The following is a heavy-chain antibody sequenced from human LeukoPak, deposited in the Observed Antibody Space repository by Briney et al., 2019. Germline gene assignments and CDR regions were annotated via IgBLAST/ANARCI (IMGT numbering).Heavy chain of an antibody. D-gene: IGHD6-13*01. J-gene: IGHJ3*02. Sequence: GGSLRLSCAASGFTFSSYAMHWVRQAPGKGLEWVAVISYDGSNKYYADSVKGRFTISRDNSKNTLYLQMNSLRSDDTAVYYCARVPASIAATGAFDIWGQGTMVTVSS. CDR2: ISYDGSNK. CDR3: ARVPASIAATGAFDI. V-gene: IGHV3-30-3*01. CDR1: GFTFSSYA.